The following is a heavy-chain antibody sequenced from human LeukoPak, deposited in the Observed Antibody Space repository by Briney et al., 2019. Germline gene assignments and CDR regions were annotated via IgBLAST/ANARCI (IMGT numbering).Heavy chain of an antibody. Sequence: GASVNVSCKSSGFTFTDEYIHWVRQAPGQELEWMGWINPYSGDINYAQNFQGRVTLTRDTSIRTAYMELSRLTSGDTAVYYCARDRKSQLLLDYWGQGTLVTVSS. CDR2: INPYSGDI. CDR3: ARDRKSQLLLDY. J-gene: IGHJ4*02. V-gene: IGHV1-2*02. CDR1: GFTFTDEY. D-gene: IGHD2-2*01.